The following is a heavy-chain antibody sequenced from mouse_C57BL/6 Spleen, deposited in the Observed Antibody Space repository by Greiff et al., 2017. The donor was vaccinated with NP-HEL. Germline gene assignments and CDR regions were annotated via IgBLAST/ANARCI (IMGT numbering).Heavy chain of an antibody. Sequence: QVQLQQPGAELVKPGASVKLSCKASGYTFTSYWMHWVKQRPGQGLEWIGMIHPNSGSTNYNEKFKSKATLTVDKSSSTAYMQLSSLTSEDSAVYYCARADGYYEYFDVWGTGTTVTVSS. CDR3: ARADGYYEYFDV. D-gene: IGHD2-3*01. J-gene: IGHJ1*03. CDR2: IHPNSGST. CDR1: GYTFTSYW. V-gene: IGHV1-64*01.